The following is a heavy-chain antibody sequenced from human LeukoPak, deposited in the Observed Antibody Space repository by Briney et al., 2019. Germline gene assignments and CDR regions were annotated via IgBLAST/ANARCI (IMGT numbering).Heavy chain of an antibody. CDR1: GFTFSSYG. D-gene: IGHD2/OR15-2a*01. Sequence: PGRSLRLSCAASGFTFSSYGMHWVRQAPGKGLEWVAVIWYDGSNKYYADSVKGRFTISRDNSKNTLYLQMNSLRAEDTAVYYCARADYLERCDYWGQGTLVTVSS. CDR3: ARADYLERCDY. V-gene: IGHV3-33*01. J-gene: IGHJ4*02. CDR2: IWYDGSNK.